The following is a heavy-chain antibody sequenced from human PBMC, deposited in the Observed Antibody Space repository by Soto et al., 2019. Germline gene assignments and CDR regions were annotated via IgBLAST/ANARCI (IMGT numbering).Heavy chain of an antibody. CDR2: TYYRSKWYN. CDR1: GDSLSSNSAA. V-gene: IGHV6-1*01. D-gene: IGHD6-13*01. CDR3: ARGRSWPRGDWFDP. Sequence: SQTLSLTCAISGDSLSSNSAAWNWIRQSPSRGLEWLGRTYYRSKWYNDYAVSVRSRITINPDTSKNQFTLQLNSVTPEDTAVYYCARGRSWPRGDWFDPWGQGTLVTVSS. J-gene: IGHJ5*02.